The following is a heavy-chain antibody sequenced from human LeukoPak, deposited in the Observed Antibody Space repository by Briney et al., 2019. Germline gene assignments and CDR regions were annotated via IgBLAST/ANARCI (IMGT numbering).Heavy chain of an antibody. CDR3: AKEGDSSGWSAYFDY. CDR2: ISSSDSTI. Sequence: GGSLRLSCAASGFTFSSYEMNWVRQAPGKGLEWVSYISSSDSTIYYADSVKGRFTISRDNAKNSLYLQMNSLRAEDTAVYYCAKEGDSSGWSAYFDYWGQGTLVTVSS. D-gene: IGHD6-19*01. J-gene: IGHJ4*02. V-gene: IGHV3-48*03. CDR1: GFTFSSYE.